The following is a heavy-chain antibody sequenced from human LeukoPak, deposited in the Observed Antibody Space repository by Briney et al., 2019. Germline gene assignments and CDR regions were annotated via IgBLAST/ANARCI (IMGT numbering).Heavy chain of an antibody. D-gene: IGHD6-13*01. J-gene: IGHJ4*02. Sequence: GGSLRLSCAASGFTFSSYSMNWVRQAPGKGLEWVSYISSSSSSTIYYADSVKGRFTISRDNAKNSPYLQMNSLRAEDTAVYYCARDWGQLVTYYFDYWGQGTLVTVSS. CDR3: ARDWGQLVTYYFDY. CDR1: GFTFSSYS. V-gene: IGHV3-48*01. CDR2: ISSSSSSTI.